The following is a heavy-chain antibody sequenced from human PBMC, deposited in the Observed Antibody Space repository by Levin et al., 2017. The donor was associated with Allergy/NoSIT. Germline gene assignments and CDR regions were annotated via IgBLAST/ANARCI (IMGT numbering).Heavy chain of an antibody. CDR1: GDSIDNNDYY. J-gene: IGHJ4*02. CDR2: MYYSGTT. CDR3: GRADEDGYVSY. V-gene: IGHV4-30-4*01. D-gene: IGHD5-24*01. Sequence: PSQTLSLTCTVSGDSIDNNDYYWSWIRQPPGQGLEWIAYMYYSGTTSYNPSLNSRVSISVDTSKNQFSMKLISVTAADTAVYYCGRADEDGYVSYWGQGTLVSVSS.